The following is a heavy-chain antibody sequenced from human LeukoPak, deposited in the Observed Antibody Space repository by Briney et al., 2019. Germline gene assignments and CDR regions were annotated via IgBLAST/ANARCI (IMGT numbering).Heavy chain of an antibody. J-gene: IGHJ4*02. CDR1: GYTFTSYD. CDR2: MNPNSGNT. D-gene: IGHD4-17*01. CDR3: ARGNYYGDLNYFDY. Sequence: ASVKVSCKASGYTFTSYDINWVRQAARQRLECMGWMNPNSGNTGYALKFQGRVTMTRNTSISTAYMELSSLRSEDTAVYYCARGNYYGDLNYFDYWGQGTLVTVSS. V-gene: IGHV1-8*01.